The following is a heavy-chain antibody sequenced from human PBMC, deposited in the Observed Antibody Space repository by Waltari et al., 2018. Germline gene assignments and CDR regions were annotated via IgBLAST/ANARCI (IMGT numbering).Heavy chain of an antibody. CDR2: IQQEVSAQ. V-gene: IGHV3-7*01. CDR3: ARESSSFSNYISYGMDV. J-gene: IGHJ6*02. D-gene: IGHD4-4*01. Sequence: EVQLVESGGGLVQPGGSLRLSCAASGFSFSSYWMTWFRQTLGKARYWVAKIQQEVSAQNYLDSLKGRFTISRANANNSLHLQMHSLRAEDTAVYSCARESSSFSNYISYGMDVWGQGTTVTVAS. CDR1: GFSFSSYW.